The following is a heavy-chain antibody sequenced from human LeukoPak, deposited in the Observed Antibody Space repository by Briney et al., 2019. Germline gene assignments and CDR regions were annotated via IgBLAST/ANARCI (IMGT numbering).Heavy chain of an antibody. CDR1: GYTFPNYG. D-gene: IGHD3-16*01. J-gene: IGHJ4*02. CDR2: ISAYNGNT. Sequence: ASVTVSCTASGYTFPNYGISWVRQAPGQGHEWMGWISAYNGNTNYAQTFQGRVTITTDTSTSTAKIELRGLTSDAAPVYCCARVLRGGGGGDYWGQGTLVTVSS. V-gene: IGHV1-18*01. CDR3: ARVLRGGGGGDY.